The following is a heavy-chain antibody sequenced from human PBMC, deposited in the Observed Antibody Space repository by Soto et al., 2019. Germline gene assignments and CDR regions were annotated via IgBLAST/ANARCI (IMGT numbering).Heavy chain of an antibody. D-gene: IGHD5-18*01. CDR3: ADRGYSYGNLAYGMDV. CDR2: IIPIFGTA. J-gene: IGHJ6*02. Sequence: GASVKVSCTASGGTFSSYAISCVRQAPGQGLEWMGGIIPIFGTANYAQKFQGRVTITADESTSTAYMELSSLRSEDTAVYYCADRGYSYGNLAYGMDVWGQGTTVTVSS. CDR1: GGTFSSYA. V-gene: IGHV1-69*13.